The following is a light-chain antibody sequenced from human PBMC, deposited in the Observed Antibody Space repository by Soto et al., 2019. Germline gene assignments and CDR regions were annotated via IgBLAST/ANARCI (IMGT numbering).Light chain of an antibody. CDR1: QSLLHSDGYNY. Sequence: DIVMTQSPLSLPVTPGEPASISCRSSQSLLHSDGYNYLDWYLQKPGQSPRLLIYLTSKRASGVPDRFSGSGSGTDFILKISRVEAEDFGVYYCMQGLQTLPTFGPGTKVHIK. J-gene: IGKJ3*01. CDR2: LTS. V-gene: IGKV2-28*01. CDR3: MQGLQTLPT.